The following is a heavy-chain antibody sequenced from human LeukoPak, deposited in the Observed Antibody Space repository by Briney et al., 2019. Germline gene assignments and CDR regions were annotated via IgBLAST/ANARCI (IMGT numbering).Heavy chain of an antibody. V-gene: IGHV4-39*07. J-gene: IGHJ4*02. CDR2: IYYSGST. Sequence: PSETLSLTCTVSGGSISSSSYYWGWIRQPPGKGLEWIGSIYYSGSTYYNPSLKSRVTISVDTSKNQFSLKLSSVTAADTAVYYCARVEAPTGVYYYDSRAIGSLWGQGTLVTVSS. CDR3: ARVEAPTGVYYYDSRAIGSL. CDR1: GGSISSSSYY. D-gene: IGHD3-22*01.